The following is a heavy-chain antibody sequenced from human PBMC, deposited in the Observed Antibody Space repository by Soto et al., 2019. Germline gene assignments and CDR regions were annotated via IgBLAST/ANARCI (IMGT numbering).Heavy chain of an antibody. D-gene: IGHD4-4*01. CDR2: IYISGSA. CDR1: GGSLNNYF. V-gene: IGHV4-4*07. J-gene: IGHJ5*02. CDR3: ARDYNNRAGRGFDP. Sequence: KPSETLSLTCTVSGGSLNNYFWNWIRQPAGKGLEWIGRIYISGSANYNPSLKSRVTMSVDTSKNHFSLKLSPVTAADTAIYYCARDYNNRAGRGFDPWGQGTLVTVSS.